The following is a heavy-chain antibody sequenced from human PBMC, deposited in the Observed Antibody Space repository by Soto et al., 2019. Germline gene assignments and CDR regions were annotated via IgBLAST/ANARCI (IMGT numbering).Heavy chain of an antibody. J-gene: IGHJ4*02. Sequence: GVSLRLSCAASGFTFSSDGMHWVRQAPGKGLEWVAVISYDGSNKYYADSVKGRFTISRDNSKNTLYLQMNSLRAEDTAVYYCANLPDSSVDYWSQGTLVTVSS. V-gene: IGHV3-30*18. D-gene: IGHD3-22*01. CDR3: ANLPDSSVDY. CDR2: ISYDGSNK. CDR1: GFTFSSDG.